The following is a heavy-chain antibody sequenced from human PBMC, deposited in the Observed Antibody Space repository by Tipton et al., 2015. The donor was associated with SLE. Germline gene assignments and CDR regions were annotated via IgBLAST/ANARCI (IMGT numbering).Heavy chain of an antibody. V-gene: IGHV4-4*08. J-gene: IGHJ4*02. Sequence: GLVKPSGTLSLTCTVSGGSISNYSWSWIRQPPGKGLEWIGSIYHSGNTYSNPSLKSRVTISVDTSKNQFSLKMSSVTAADTAVYYCASDTLGGLDYWGQGTLVTVSS. CDR3: ASDTLGGLDY. CDR1: GGSISNYS. D-gene: IGHD7-27*01. CDR2: IYHSGNT.